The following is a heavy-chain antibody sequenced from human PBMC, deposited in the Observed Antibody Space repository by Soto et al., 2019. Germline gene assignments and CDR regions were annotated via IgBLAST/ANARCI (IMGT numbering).Heavy chain of an antibody. CDR3: ARMGDGPYYSYGMDV. CDR2: INGYNGNT. D-gene: IGHD3-16*01. Sequence: QVQLVQSGAEVKKPGASVKVSCKASGYTFTSYGITWVRQAPGQGLEWLGWINGYNGNTNYAQKLQGRVTMTTDTSTSTAYMELRSLRSDDTAVYYCARMGDGPYYSYGMDVWGQGTTVTVSS. V-gene: IGHV1-18*01. J-gene: IGHJ6*02. CDR1: GYTFTSYG.